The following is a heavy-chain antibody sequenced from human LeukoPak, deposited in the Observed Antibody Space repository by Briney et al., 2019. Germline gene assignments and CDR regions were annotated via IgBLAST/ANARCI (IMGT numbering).Heavy chain of an antibody. Sequence: PGGSLRLSCAASGFTFSSYWMSWVRQAPGKWREWVANIKQDGSEKYYVDSVKGRLTISRDNAKNSLYLQMSSLRAEDTAVYCCARDTYDSSGYYAHLDYWGQGTLVTVSS. J-gene: IGHJ4*02. CDR2: IKQDGSEK. CDR1: GFTFSSYW. CDR3: ARDTYDSSGYYAHLDY. V-gene: IGHV3-7*01. D-gene: IGHD3-22*01.